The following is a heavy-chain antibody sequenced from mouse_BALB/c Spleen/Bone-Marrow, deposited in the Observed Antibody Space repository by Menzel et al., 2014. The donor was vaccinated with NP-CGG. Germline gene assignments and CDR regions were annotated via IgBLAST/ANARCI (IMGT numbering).Heavy chain of an antibody. Sequence: VQLQQSGAELVKPGASVKLSCTASGFNIKDTYMHWVKQRPEQGLEWIGRIDHANGNNKYDPKFQDKATITANTASNTAYLQLSSLTSDDTAVYYCASYYYGSSRFAYWGQGTLVTVSA. V-gene: IGHV14-3*02. CDR1: GFNIKDTY. CDR2: IDHANGNN. J-gene: IGHJ3*01. CDR3: ASYYYGSSRFAY. D-gene: IGHD1-1*01.